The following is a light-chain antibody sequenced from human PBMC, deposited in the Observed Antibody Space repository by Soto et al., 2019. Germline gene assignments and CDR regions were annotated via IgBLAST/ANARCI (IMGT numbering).Light chain of an antibody. V-gene: IGKV1-33*01. J-gene: IGKJ4*01. CDR1: QDITND. CDR2: EAS. Sequence: DIQMTQSPSSLSASVGDRVTITCQASQDITNDLNWYQQKPGKAPKVLIYEASNLETGVPSRFSGSGSGTDFTFNISRLQPEDIATYFCQQYDNVPLTFGGGTKVEIK. CDR3: QQYDNVPLT.